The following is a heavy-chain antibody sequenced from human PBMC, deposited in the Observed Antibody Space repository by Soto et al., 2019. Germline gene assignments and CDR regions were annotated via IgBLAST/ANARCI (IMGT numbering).Heavy chain of an antibody. V-gene: IGHV4-4*07. CDR2: FYTSGHT. CDR1: GVSITNSY. D-gene: IGHD6-19*01. J-gene: IGHJ4*02. Sequence: PPETLSLTCSLSGVSITNSYWSWIRQPAGKGLEWIGRFYTSGHTNYNPSLMSRVTMSVDASKNQFSLRLTSVTAADSAIYYCAGGSGAVANFWGQGTRVTVSS. CDR3: AGGSGAVANF.